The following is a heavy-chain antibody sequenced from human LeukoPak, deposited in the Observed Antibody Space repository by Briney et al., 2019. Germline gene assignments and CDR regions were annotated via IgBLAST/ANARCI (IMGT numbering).Heavy chain of an antibody. J-gene: IGHJ4*02. CDR3: ARDSAGIAAAVDY. Sequence: ASVKVSCKASGYTFTSYYMHWVRQAPGQGLEWMGIINPSGGSTSYAQKFQGRVTMTRDTSTSTAYMELRSLRSDDTAVYYCARDSAGIAAAVDYWGQGTLVTVSS. D-gene: IGHD6-13*01. CDR2: INPSGGST. V-gene: IGHV1-46*01. CDR1: GYTFTSYY.